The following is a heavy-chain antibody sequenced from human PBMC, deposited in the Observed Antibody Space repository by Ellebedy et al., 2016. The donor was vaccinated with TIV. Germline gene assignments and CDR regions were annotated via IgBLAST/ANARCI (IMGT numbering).Heavy chain of an antibody. CDR1: GYTFTSYY. V-gene: IGHV1-46*01. J-gene: IGHJ6*02. Sequence: ASVKVSCXASGYTFTSYYMHWVRQAPGQGLEWMGIINPSGGSTSYAQKFQGRVTMTRDTSTSTVYMELSSLRSEDTAVYYCAREVSGYYTISYYYYGMDVWGQGTTVTVSS. CDR3: AREVSGYYTISYYYYGMDV. D-gene: IGHD3-3*01. CDR2: INPSGGST.